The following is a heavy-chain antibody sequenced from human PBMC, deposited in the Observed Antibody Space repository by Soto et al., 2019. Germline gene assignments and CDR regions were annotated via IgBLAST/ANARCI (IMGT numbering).Heavy chain of an antibody. Sequence: SETLSLTCTFSGCAISSGGYYWSWIRQHPGKGLEWIGYIYYSGSTYYNPSLKSRVTISVDTSKNQFSLKLSSVTAADTAVYYCARARGDWRAFDIWGQGTMVTVSS. CDR1: GCAISSGGYY. CDR3: ARARGDWRAFDI. J-gene: IGHJ3*02. CDR2: IYYSGST. V-gene: IGHV4-31*03. D-gene: IGHD3-10*01.